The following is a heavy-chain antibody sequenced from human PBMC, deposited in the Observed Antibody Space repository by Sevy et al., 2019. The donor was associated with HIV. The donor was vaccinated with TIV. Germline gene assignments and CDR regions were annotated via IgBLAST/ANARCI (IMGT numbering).Heavy chain of an antibody. J-gene: IGHJ6*02. CDR1: EFTFSSYW. V-gene: IGHV3-74*03. D-gene: IGHD3-3*01. CDR2: INSDGGST. CDR3: AREVGFWSGYHMDYYYSMDV. Sequence: GGSLRLSCAASEFTFSSYWMHWVRQAPGKGLVWVSRINSDGGSTTYADSVKGRFTISRENAKNTLYLQMNSLRAEDTGVYYCAREVGFWSGYHMDYYYSMDVWGQGTTVTVSS.